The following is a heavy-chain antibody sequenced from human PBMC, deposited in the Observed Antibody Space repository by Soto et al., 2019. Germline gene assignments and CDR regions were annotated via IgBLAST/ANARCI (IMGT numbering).Heavy chain of an antibody. V-gene: IGHV3-23*01. CDR3: AKSGDYFYYYGMDV. J-gene: IGHJ6*02. D-gene: IGHD4-17*01. CDR2: ISGSGGST. CDR1: GFTFSSYA. Sequence: EVQLLESGGGLVQPGGSLRLSCAASGFTFSSYAMSWVRQAPGKGLEWVSAISGSGGSTYYADSVKGRFTISRDNSKNTLYLQMNSLRAKDTAVYYCAKSGDYFYYYGMDVWGQGTTVTVSS.